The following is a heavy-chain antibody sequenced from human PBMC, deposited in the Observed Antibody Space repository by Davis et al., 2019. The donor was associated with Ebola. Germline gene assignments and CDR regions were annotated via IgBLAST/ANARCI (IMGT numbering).Heavy chain of an antibody. V-gene: IGHV1-2*04. CDR3: ARVGGYDVFDYYGMDV. Sequence: ASVKVSCKASGYTFTGYYMHWVRQAPGPGLEWMGWINPNSGGTHYAQQFQGWVTMTRDTSISTAYMELSRLRSDDTAVYYCARVGGYDVFDYYGMDVWGQGTTVTVSS. D-gene: IGHD5-12*01. CDR2: INPNSGGT. J-gene: IGHJ6*02. CDR1: GYTFTGYY.